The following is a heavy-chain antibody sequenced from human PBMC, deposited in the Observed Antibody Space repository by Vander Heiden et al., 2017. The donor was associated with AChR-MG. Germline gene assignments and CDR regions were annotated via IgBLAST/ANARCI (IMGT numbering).Heavy chain of an antibody. D-gene: IGHD6-19*01. J-gene: IGHJ3*02. CDR1: GFTFSSYA. CDR3: EKPQGSGWSAFDI. CDR2: ISGSGGST. V-gene: IGHV3-23*01. Sequence: EVQLLESRGGLVQPGGSLRLSCAASGFTFSSYAMSWVRQAPGKGLEWVSAISGSGGSTYYADSVKGRFTISRDNSKNTLYLQMNSLRAEDTAVYYCEKPQGSGWSAFDIWGQGTMVTVSS.